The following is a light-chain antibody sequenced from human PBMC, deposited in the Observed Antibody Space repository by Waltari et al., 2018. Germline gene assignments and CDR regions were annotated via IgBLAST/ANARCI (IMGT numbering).Light chain of an antibody. V-gene: IGLV2-14*01. CDR3: SSYTSTNTVI. J-gene: IGLJ2*01. Sequence: QSALTQPASVSGSPGQSLTISCTGTSSDIGGYNYVSWYQQHPGKAPRLMIFDVTKRPAGVSERCAGAKSGNTASLTISGLHTEDESDYYCSSYTSTNTVIFGGGTKVTVL. CDR2: DVT. CDR1: SSDIGGYNY.